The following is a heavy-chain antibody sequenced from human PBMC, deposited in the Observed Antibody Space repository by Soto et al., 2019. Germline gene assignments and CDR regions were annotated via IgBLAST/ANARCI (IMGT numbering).Heavy chain of an antibody. CDR1: GGSFSGYY. V-gene: IGHV4-34*01. J-gene: IGHJ6*02. CDR3: ARDFGVKYYDFWSGWDGMDV. Sequence: PSETLSLTCAVYGGSFSGYYWSWIRQPPGKGLEWIGEINHSGSTNYNPSLKSRVTISVDTSKSQFSLKLSSVTAADTAVYYCARDFGVKYYDFWSGWDGMDVWGQGTTVTVSS. CDR2: INHSGST. D-gene: IGHD3-3*01.